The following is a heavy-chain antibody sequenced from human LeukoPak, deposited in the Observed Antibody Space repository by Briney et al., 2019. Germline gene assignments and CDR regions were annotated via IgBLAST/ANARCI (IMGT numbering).Heavy chain of an antibody. J-gene: IGHJ6*02. CDR2: ISSGSSSI. CDR1: GFTFSSYS. Sequence: GGSLRLSCAASGFTFSSYSMNWVRQAPGKGLEWVSYISSGSSSIYYADSVKGRFTISRDNAKNSLYLQMNSLRAEDTAVYYCARAIWSGSNYYYYGMDVWGQGTTVTVSS. CDR3: ARAIWSGSNYYYYGMDV. D-gene: IGHD3-3*01. V-gene: IGHV3-48*01.